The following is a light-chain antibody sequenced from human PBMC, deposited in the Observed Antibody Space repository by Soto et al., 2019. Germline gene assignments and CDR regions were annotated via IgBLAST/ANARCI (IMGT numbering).Light chain of an antibody. V-gene: IGKV1-33*01. CDR1: HDIRND. Sequence: LTQTTSSLSASVGDRVTITCQASHDIRNDLNWCQQKSGKAPKLLIHAASTLEAGVPSRFSGSGSGTDFTFTISGLQPEDVVTYYCQQYDNLLLTFAGGSKVAIK. CDR3: QQYDNLLLT. CDR2: AAS. J-gene: IGKJ4*01.